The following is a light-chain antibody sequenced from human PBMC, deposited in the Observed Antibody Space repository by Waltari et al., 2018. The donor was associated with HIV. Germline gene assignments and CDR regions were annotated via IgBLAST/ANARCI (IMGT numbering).Light chain of an antibody. Sequence: QSVLTQPPSASGTPGQRVTISCSGSSSNIGSNTVNWYQQLTGTAPKLLIYSNNLRPSGVPDRFSGSKAGTSASLAISGLQSEDEADYYCAAWDDSLNGWVFGGGTKLTVL. CDR3: AAWDDSLNGWV. J-gene: IGLJ3*02. CDR2: SNN. V-gene: IGLV1-44*01. CDR1: SSNIGSNT.